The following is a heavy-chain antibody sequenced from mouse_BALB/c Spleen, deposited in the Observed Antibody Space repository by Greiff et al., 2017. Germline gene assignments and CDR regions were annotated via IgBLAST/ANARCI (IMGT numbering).Heavy chain of an antibody. D-gene: IGHD2-10*01. CDR3: TTSYYAWFAY. CDR1: GYTFTSYY. J-gene: IGHJ3*01. CDR2: INPSNGGT. V-gene: IGHV1S16*01. Sequence: VQLQQSGAELARPGASVKLSCKASGYTFTSYYMYWVKQRPGQGLEWIGEINPSNGGTNFNEKFKSKATLTVDKSSSTAYMQLSSLTSEDSAVYYCTTSYYAWFAYWGQGTLVTVS.